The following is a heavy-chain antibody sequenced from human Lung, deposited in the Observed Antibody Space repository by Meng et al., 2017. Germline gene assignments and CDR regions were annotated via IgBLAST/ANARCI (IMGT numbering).Heavy chain of an antibody. D-gene: IGHD1/OR15-1a*01. J-gene: IGHJ2*01. CDR2: INHNGST. CDR1: GGSFSGYY. V-gene: IGHV4-34*02. Sequence: HVAVQQWVAGPLKPSGTLSLTCAVYGGSFSGYYWSWIRQPPGKGLEWIGEINHNGSTNYNPSLKSRVTISVDTSKNQFSLKLSSVTAADTAVYYCARPKQANWYFDLWGRGTLVTVSS. CDR3: ARPKQANWYFDL.